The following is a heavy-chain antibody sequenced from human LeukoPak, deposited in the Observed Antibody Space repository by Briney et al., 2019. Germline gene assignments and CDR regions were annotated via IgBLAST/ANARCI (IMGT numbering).Heavy chain of an antibody. CDR2: IYPDDSDT. V-gene: IGHV5-51*01. J-gene: IGHJ4*02. CDR3: ARVYSSSWYPFDY. D-gene: IGHD6-13*01. Sequence: GESLKISCKGSGYSFTSYWIGWVRQMPGKGLEWMGIIYPDDSDTRYSPSFQGQVTISADKSITTAYLQWSSLKASDTAMYYCARVYSSSWYPFDYWGQGTLVTVSS. CDR1: GYSFTSYW.